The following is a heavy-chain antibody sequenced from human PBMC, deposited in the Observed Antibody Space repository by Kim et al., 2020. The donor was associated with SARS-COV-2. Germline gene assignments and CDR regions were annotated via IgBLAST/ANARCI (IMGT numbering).Heavy chain of an antibody. V-gene: IGHV3-23*01. CDR2: ISGGGVNK. J-gene: IGHJ6*02. CDR3: AKVVVMDDYNYYYYYGMDV. D-gene: IGHD3-16*01. CDR1: GFTFDIYA. Sequence: GSLRLSCVASGFTFDIYAMTWVRQAPGKGLEWVSVISGGGVNKFYADSVRGRFTISRDNAKNTLFLQMNSLRDEDTALYYCAKVVVMDDYNYYYYYGMDVWGQGTTVTFSS.